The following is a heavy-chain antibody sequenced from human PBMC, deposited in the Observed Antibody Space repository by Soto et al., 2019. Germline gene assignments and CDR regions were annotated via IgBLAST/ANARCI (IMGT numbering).Heavy chain of an antibody. CDR2: STDQAHNFNT. J-gene: IGHJ4*02. V-gene: IGHV3-72*01. D-gene: IGHD4-4*01. CDR1: GFTFSDHD. CDR3: VRATTKVTSWPSVDC. Sequence: AGGSLRLSCAVSGFTFSDHDMDWVSQAPGKGLEWVGRSTDQAHNFNTFYAASVKGRFMISRDDSKKSLYLQMNSLRIEDTAVYYCVRATTKVTSWPSVDCWGRGTLVTVSS.